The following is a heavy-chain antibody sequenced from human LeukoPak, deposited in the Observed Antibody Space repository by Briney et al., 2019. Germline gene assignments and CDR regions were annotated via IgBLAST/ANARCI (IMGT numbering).Heavy chain of an antibody. Sequence: GRSLRLSCAASGFSFSTYAMHWVRQAPGKGLEWVSRTNSDASTTLYADSVQGRFSVSRDNAKNTLYLQMSSLRAEDTAVYYCTRGLPNFSFFDYWGQGILVTVSS. CDR1: GFSFSTYA. V-gene: IGHV3-74*01. CDR2: TNSDASTT. CDR3: TRGLPNFSFFDY. D-gene: IGHD4/OR15-4a*01. J-gene: IGHJ4*02.